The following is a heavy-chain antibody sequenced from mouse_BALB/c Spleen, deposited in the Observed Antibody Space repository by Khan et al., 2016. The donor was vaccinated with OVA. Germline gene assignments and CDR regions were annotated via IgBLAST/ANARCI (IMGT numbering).Heavy chain of an antibody. CDR3: ASHLTGSFAY. Sequence: EVELVESGGDLVKPGGSLKLSCATSGFTFSSYSMSWVRQTPDKRLEWVTTISSAGDYTYSPDSVRGRFTISRDNAKHSLYLQMSSLKSEDTAMYYCASHLTGSFAYWGQGTLVTVSA. J-gene: IGHJ3*01. D-gene: IGHD4-1*01. CDR1: GFTFSSYS. CDR2: ISSAGDYT. V-gene: IGHV5-6*01.